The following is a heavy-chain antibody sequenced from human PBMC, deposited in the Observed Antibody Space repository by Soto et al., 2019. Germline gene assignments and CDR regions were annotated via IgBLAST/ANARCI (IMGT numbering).Heavy chain of an antibody. J-gene: IGHJ4*02. CDR1: GYTFTGYY. Sequence: QVQLVQSGAEVKKPGASVKVSCKASGYTFTGYYMHWVRQAPGQGLEWMGWINPNSGGTNYAQKFQGWVTMTRETSISTAYMELGRLRSDDTAVYYCARDRGGGYSGYDLVYFDYWGQGTLVTVSS. CDR2: INPNSGGT. V-gene: IGHV1-2*04. CDR3: ARDRGGGYSGYDLVYFDY. D-gene: IGHD5-12*01.